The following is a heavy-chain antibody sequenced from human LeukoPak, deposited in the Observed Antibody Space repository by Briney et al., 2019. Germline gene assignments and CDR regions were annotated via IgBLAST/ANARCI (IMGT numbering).Heavy chain of an antibody. J-gene: IGHJ4*02. Sequence: SETLSLTCTVSGGSISSSSYYWGWIRQPPGKGLEWIGTIYYRGGTYYYPSLKSRVTISVDTSKNQFSLKLSSVTAADTAVYYCAREDDYVWGSYRFGGFFDYWGQGTLVTVSS. D-gene: IGHD3-16*02. V-gene: IGHV4-39*02. CDR1: GGSISSSSYY. CDR2: IYYRGGT. CDR3: AREDDYVWGSYRFGGFFDY.